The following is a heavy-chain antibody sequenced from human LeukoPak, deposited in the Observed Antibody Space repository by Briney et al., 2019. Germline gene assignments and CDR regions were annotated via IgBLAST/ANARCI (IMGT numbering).Heavy chain of an antibody. CDR1: GFTFSSYS. CDR2: ISSSSSTI. CDR3: ARDRLGSYYPYYYYYGMDV. V-gene: IGHV3-48*01. D-gene: IGHD1-26*01. Sequence: GGSLRLSCAASGFTFSSYSMNWVRQAPGKGLEWVSYISSSSSTIYYADSVKGRFTISRDNAKNSLYLQMNSLRAEDTAVYYCARDRLGSYYPYYYYYGMDVWGQGTTVTVSS. J-gene: IGHJ6*02.